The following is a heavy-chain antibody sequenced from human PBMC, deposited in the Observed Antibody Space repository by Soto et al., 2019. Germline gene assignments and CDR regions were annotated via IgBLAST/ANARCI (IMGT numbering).Heavy chain of an antibody. Sequence: PSETLSLTCTVSGGSISSSSYYWGWILQPPGKGLEWIGYIYYSGSTNYNPSLKSRVTISVDTSRNQFSLKLSSVTAADTAVYYCARDPRELKNAFVIWGQGTMVTVSS. CDR3: ARDPRELKNAFVI. CDR1: GGSISSSSYY. D-gene: IGHD1-7*01. J-gene: IGHJ3*02. CDR2: IYYSGST. V-gene: IGHV4-61*01.